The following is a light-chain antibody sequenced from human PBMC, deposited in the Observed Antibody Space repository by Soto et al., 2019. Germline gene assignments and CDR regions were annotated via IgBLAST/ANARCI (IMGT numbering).Light chain of an antibody. V-gene: IGKV1-12*01. CDR3: QQYGSSRIT. Sequence: DIQMTQSPSSVSASVGDRVTITCRASQAIDSWLAWYQQKPGEAPKLLIFTGSLLHSGVPPRFSGSGSGTDFTLTISSLQPEDFAVYYCQQYGSSRITFGQGTRLEIK. J-gene: IGKJ5*01. CDR1: QAIDSW. CDR2: TGS.